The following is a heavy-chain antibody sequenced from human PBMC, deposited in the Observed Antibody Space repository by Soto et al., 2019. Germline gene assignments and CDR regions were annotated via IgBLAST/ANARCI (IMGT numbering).Heavy chain of an antibody. CDR3: APGDLHSFPTPRSSDL. Sequence: PSETLSLTCTVSGGSISNYYWSWVRQPPGKGLEWIGYIYDSGSTNYNPSLKSRVTISVDTSKNQFSLRLTSVTAADTAVYYCAPGDLHSFPTPRSSDL. D-gene: IGHD3-16*02. CDR2: IYDSGST. J-gene: IGHJ2*01. CDR1: GGSISNYY. V-gene: IGHV4-59*01.